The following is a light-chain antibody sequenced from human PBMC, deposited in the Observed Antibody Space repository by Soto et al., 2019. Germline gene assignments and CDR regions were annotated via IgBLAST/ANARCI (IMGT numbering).Light chain of an antibody. J-gene: IGLJ1*01. CDR3: SSYISSSIDYV. Sequence: QSVLTQPASVSGSPGQWITMSCTGTSSDVGGYNYVSWYQQHPGKAPKLMIYEVSNRPSGVSNRFSGSKSGNTASLTISGLQAEDEADYYCSSYISSSIDYVFGTGTKLTVL. V-gene: IGLV2-14*01. CDR1: SSDVGGYNY. CDR2: EVS.